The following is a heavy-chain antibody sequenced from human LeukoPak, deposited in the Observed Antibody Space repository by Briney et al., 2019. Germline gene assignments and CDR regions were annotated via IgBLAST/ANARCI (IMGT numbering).Heavy chain of an antibody. CDR2: ISAYNGNT. Sequence: GASVKVSCKASSYTLTNYGISWVRQAPGQGLEWMGWISAYNGNTNYAQNLQGRVTMTTDTSTNTAYMELRSLRSDDTAVYYCARDQDPEAFDIWGQGTMVTVSS. J-gene: IGHJ3*02. CDR1: SYTLTNYG. CDR3: ARDQDPEAFDI. V-gene: IGHV1-18*01.